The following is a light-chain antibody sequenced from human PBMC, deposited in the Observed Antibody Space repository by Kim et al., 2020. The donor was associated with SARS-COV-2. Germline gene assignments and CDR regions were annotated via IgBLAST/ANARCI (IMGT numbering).Light chain of an antibody. CDR3: QHSYIYPIT. CDR1: QSISYS. CDR2: KAS. J-gene: IGKJ5*01. Sequence: ACLRDRVTITCRASQSISYSLAWYQQKPGKAPKLMIYKASSLESGVPSRFSGSGSGTEFTLTISSLQPDDFATYYCQHSYIYPITFGQGTRLEIK. V-gene: IGKV1-5*03.